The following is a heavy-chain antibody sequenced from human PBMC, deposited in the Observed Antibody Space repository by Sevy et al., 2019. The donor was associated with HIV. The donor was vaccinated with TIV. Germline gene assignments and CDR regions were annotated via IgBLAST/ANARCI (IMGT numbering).Heavy chain of an antibody. J-gene: IGHJ4*02. D-gene: IGHD3-22*01. CDR2: ISYEGNNK. Sequence: GGSLRLSCTASGFTFSNYAMYWVRQAPGKGLEWVAVISYEGNNKDYADSVKGRFTISRDNSRNTRYLQMNSLRADDTAVYYCASHYYDSTGYYYPLDYWGQGTLVTVSS. V-gene: IGHV3-30*04. CDR1: GFTFSNYA. CDR3: ASHYYDSTGYYYPLDY.